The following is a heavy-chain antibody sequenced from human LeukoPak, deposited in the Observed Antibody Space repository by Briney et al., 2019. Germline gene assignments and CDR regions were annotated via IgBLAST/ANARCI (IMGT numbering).Heavy chain of an antibody. CDR2: IKQDGSEK. J-gene: IGHJ4*02. D-gene: IGHD3-3*01. CDR3: ARDRSYDFWSGYTFDY. CDR1: GFTFSSYW. Sequence: GRSLRLSCAASGFTFSSYWMSWVRQAPGKGLEWVANIKQDGSEKYYVDSVKGRFTISRDNAKNSLYLQMNSLRAEDTAVYYCARDRSYDFWSGYTFDYWGQGTLVTVSS. V-gene: IGHV3-7*01.